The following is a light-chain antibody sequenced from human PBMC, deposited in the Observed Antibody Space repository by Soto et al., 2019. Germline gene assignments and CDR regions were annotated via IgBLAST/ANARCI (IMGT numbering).Light chain of an antibody. J-gene: IGKJ2*01. CDR1: QSISSTY. CDR2: GAS. CDR3: QQYGRSPPFT. V-gene: IGKV3-20*01. Sequence: EIVLTQSPGTLSLSPGERATLSCRASQSISSTYIAWYQQNPGQAPRLLIYGASNRATGITDRFSGSGSGTDFTLTISRLEPEDFAVYFCQQYGRSPPFTFGQGTKVEIK.